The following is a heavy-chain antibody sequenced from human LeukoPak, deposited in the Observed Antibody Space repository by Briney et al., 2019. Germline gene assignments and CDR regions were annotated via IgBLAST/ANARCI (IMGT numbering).Heavy chain of an antibody. CDR1: GYTFTSYY. CDR3: ARSLYSSSWSNY. Sequence: ASVKVSCKASGYTFTSYYIHWVRQAPGQGLEWMGIINPSGGSTSYAQKFQGRVTMTRDMSTSTVYMELSGLRSEDTAVYYCARSLYSSSWSNYWGQGTLVTVSS. J-gene: IGHJ4*02. CDR2: INPSGGST. D-gene: IGHD6-13*01. V-gene: IGHV1-46*01.